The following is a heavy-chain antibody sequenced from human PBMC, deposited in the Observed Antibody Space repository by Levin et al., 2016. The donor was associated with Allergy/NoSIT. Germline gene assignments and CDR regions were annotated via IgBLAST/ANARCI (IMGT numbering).Heavy chain of an antibody. J-gene: IGHJ4*02. CDR2: SSYSGTT. D-gene: IGHD3-22*01. Sequence: SETLSLTCTVSGDSVSRDSSYWSWIRQHPRKGLEWIGYSSYSGTTYYNPSLRSRLMISLDTSKNQVSLRLSSVTAADTAVYYCVRDLAGKPFYYDSTGYSDWGQGALVTVSS. CDR3: VRDLAGKPFYYDSTGYSD. CDR1: GDSVSRDSSY. V-gene: IGHV4-31*03.